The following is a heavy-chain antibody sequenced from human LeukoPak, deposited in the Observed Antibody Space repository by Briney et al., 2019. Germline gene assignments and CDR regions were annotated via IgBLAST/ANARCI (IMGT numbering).Heavy chain of an antibody. D-gene: IGHD3-10*01. Sequence: GASVKVSCKASGYTFTGYYMRWVRQAPGQGLEWMGWINPNSGGTNYAQKFQGRVTMTRDTSISTAYMELSRLRSDDTAVYYCAISFGELSYGMDVWGQGTTVTVSS. CDR1: GYTFTGYY. V-gene: IGHV1-2*02. CDR3: AISFGELSYGMDV. J-gene: IGHJ6*02. CDR2: INPNSGGT.